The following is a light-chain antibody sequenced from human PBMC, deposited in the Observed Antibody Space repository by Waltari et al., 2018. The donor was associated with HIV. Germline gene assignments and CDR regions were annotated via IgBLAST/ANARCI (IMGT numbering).Light chain of an antibody. CDR3: CAYAGSTTYVI. V-gene: IGLV2-23*02. CDR2: EVS. Sequence: QSALTQPASVSGSPGQSITISCTGPSSDVWGSNLVSWYQQHPGKAPKLMIYEVSKRPSGVSNRFSGSKSGNTASLTISGLQAEDEADYYCCAYAGSTTYVIFGGGTKLTVL. CDR1: SSDVWGSNL. J-gene: IGLJ2*01.